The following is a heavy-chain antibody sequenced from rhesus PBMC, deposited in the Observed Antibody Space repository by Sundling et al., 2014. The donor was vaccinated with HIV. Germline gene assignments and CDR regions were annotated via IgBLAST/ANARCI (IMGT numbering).Heavy chain of an antibody. CDR3: ARVILAGTLFDY. CDR2: IYGSDTNT. CDR1: GGSISDSYR. Sequence: QVQLQESGPGLVKPSETLSLTCAVSGGSISDSYRWNWIRQPPGKGLEWIGYIYGSDTNTNYNPSLESRVSIAKDTSKNQFSLKLSSVTAADTAVYYCARVILAGTLFDYWGQGVLVTVSS. V-gene: IGHV4S10*01. D-gene: IGHD1-1-1*01. J-gene: IGHJ4*01.